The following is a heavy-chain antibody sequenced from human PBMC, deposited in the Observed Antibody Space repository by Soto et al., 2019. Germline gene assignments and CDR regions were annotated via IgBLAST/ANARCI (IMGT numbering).Heavy chain of an antibody. V-gene: IGHV3-30*18. D-gene: IGHD3-16*01. CDR3: AKTAGYDYVWGSSGLDP. Sequence: GGSLRLSCGASRLTFSSYGMHWVRQAPGKGLEWVALISYDESKKYYADSVKGRFTISRDDSKNTLYLQMNSLRVEDTAIYYCAKTAGYDYVWGSSGLDPWGQGTLVTVSS. CDR1: RLTFSSYG. J-gene: IGHJ5*02. CDR2: ISYDESKK.